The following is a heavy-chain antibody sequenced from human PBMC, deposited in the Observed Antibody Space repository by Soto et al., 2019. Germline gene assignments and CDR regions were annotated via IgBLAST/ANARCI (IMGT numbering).Heavy chain of an antibody. V-gene: IGHV1-46*01. J-gene: IGHJ6*02. CDR2: INPSGGST. CDR3: ARGGRITIFGVVKRYYYGMDV. CDR1: GYTLTSYY. D-gene: IGHD3-3*01. Sequence: ASVKVSCKASGYTLTSYYMHWVRQAPGQGLEWMGIINPSGGSTSYAQKFQGRVTMTRDTSTSTVYMELSSLRSEDTAVYYCARGGRITIFGVVKRYYYGMDVWGQGTTVTVSS.